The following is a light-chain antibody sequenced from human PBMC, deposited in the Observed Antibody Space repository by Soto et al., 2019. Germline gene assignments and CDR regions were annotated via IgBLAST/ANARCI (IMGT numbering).Light chain of an antibody. CDR2: YNT. V-gene: IGLV3-21*04. CDR3: QVWDSSNDHVI. J-gene: IGLJ2*01. CDR1: NIGRKG. Sequence: SYELTQPPSVSVAPGKTARITCGGNNIGRKGVHWYQQKPGQAPVLVIYYNTDRPSGIPERFSGSNSGNTATLTISRVEAGDEADYYCQVWDSSNDHVIFGGGTKVTVL.